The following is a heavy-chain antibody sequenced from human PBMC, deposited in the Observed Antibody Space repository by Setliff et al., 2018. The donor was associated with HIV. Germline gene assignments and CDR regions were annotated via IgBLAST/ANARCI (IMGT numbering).Heavy chain of an antibody. V-gene: IGHV1-46*02. J-gene: IGHJ6*03. D-gene: IGHD3-16*01. CDR2: VNPSGGST. CDR1: GYTFNNFY. Sequence: ASVKVSCKASGYTFNNFYLHWVRLAPGQGLEWMGMVNPSGGSTVYAQKFQGRVTMTSDTSTNTVYMDLSSLRSDDTALYFCARGGGVTFYYYYYMDVWAKGTTVTVSS. CDR3: ARGGGVTFYYYYYMDV.